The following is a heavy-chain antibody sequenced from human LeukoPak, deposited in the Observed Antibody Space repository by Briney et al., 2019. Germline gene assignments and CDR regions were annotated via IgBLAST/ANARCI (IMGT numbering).Heavy chain of an antibody. Sequence: GGSLRLSCVFSGFTFSNYWMKWVRQAPGKGLEWVASINEDGSGKYSMDSVKDRVAISRDNAKNSLDLQINSLTVEDTAIYYCVRDDGDVWGKGTTVTVSS. V-gene: IGHV3-7*01. CDR1: GFTFSNYW. CDR2: INEDGSGK. J-gene: IGHJ6*04. CDR3: VRDDGDV.